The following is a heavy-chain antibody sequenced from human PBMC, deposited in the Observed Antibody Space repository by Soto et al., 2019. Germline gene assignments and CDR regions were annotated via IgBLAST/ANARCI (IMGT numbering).Heavy chain of an antibody. D-gene: IGHD2-2*01. Sequence: QVQLVQSGAEVKKPGSSVKVSCKASGGTFSSYAISWVRQAPGQGLEWMGGIIPIFGTANYPQKFQGRVTITADESTSTADMELSSLRSEDTAVYYCARHVPAAGYYNGMDVWGQGTTVTVSS. CDR3: ARHVPAAGYYNGMDV. V-gene: IGHV1-69*12. CDR2: IIPIFGTA. J-gene: IGHJ6*02. CDR1: GGTFSSYA.